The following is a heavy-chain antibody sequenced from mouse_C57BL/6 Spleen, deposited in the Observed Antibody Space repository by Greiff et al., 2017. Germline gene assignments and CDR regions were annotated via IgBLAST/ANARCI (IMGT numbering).Heavy chain of an antibody. D-gene: IGHD2-3*01. CDR3: ARPDGYFLFAY. Sequence: DVLLVESGGGLVKPGGSLKLSCAASGFTFSSYALSWVRQTPGKRLEWVATISDSGSYSYYPDNVKGRFTISRDNAKNNLYLQMSHLKSEDTAMYYCARPDGYFLFAYWGQGTTLTVSA. CDR2: ISDSGSYS. V-gene: IGHV5-4*01. J-gene: IGHJ2*01. CDR1: GFTFSSYA.